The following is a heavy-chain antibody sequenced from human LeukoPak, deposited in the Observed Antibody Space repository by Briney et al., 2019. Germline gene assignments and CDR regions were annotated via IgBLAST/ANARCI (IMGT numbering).Heavy chain of an antibody. CDR1: GGSISGYY. D-gene: IGHD1-26*01. V-gene: IGHV4-59*01. J-gene: IGHJ3*02. CDR2: IYHTGST. Sequence: PSETLSLTCTVSGGSISGYYWSWIRQPPGKGLEWIGYIYHTGSTNYNPSLKSRVTMTVDTSKNQFSLKLSSVTAADTAVYYCARPYSGSYADAFEIWGQGTMVTVSP. CDR3: ARPYSGSYADAFEI.